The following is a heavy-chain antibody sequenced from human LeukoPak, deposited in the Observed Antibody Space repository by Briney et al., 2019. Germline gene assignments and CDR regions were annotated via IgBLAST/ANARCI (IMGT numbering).Heavy chain of an antibody. Sequence: ASVKVSCKASGYTFTGYYMHWVRQAPEQGLEWMGWINPNSGGTNYAQKFQGRVTMTRDTSITTAYMELSWLRSDDTAVYYCAKPMVRGVSRSLDYWGQGTLVTVSS. CDR2: INPNSGGT. CDR1: GYTFTGYY. V-gene: IGHV1-2*02. D-gene: IGHD3-10*01. CDR3: AKPMVRGVSRSLDY. J-gene: IGHJ4*02.